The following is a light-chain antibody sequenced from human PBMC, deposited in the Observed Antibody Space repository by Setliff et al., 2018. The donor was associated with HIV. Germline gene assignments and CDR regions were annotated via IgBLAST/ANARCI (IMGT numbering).Light chain of an antibody. Sequence: DIQMTQSPSTLSASVGDRVTITCRASQSVSTWLAWYQQKPGKAPKLLIYKASSLESGVPPRFSGSGSGTEFTLTISSLQPDDFATYYCQQFNSYSRTFGQGTKV. J-gene: IGKJ1*01. CDR1: QSVSTW. CDR3: QQFNSYSRT. CDR2: KAS. V-gene: IGKV1-5*03.